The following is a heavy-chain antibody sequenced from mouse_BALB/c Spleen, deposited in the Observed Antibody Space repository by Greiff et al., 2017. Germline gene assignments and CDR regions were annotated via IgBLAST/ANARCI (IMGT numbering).Heavy chain of an antibody. D-gene: IGHD6-5*01. CDR1: GFTFSSYA. V-gene: IGHV5-6-5*01. CDR2: ISSGGST. J-gene: IGHJ4*01. Sequence: EVKLMESGGGLVKPGGSLKLSCAASGFTFSSYAMSWVRQTPEKRLEWVASISSGGSTYYPDSVKGRFTISRDNARNILYLQMSSLRSEDTAMYYCASSYDSYAMDYWGQGTSVTVSS. CDR3: ASSYDSYAMDY.